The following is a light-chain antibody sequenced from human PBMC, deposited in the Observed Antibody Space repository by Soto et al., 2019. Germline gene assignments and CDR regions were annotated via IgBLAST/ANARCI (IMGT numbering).Light chain of an antibody. CDR2: KAS. CDR3: QQYNSYPS. Sequence: DIQMTQSPSTLSASVGDRVTITCRASQSISSWLAWYQQKPGKAPKLLIYKASSLESGVPSRFSGSGSGTEFTLTISSLQPDDFATYYCQQYNSYPSCGRGTKVEIK. CDR1: QSISSW. V-gene: IGKV1-5*03. J-gene: IGKJ4*01.